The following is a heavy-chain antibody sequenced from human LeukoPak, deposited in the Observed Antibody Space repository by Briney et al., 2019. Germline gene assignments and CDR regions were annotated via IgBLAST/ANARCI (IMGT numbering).Heavy chain of an antibody. Sequence: GGSLRLSCAASGFTFSSYAMSWVRQAPGKGLEWVSSISSSGGSTYYADSVKGRFTISRDNSKDTLYLQMNSLRAEDTAVYYCAKGPPGRDDSSGYTWGQGTLVTVSS. J-gene: IGHJ5*02. V-gene: IGHV3-23*01. CDR1: GFTFSSYA. CDR2: ISSSGGST. D-gene: IGHD3-22*01. CDR3: AKGPPGRDDSSGYT.